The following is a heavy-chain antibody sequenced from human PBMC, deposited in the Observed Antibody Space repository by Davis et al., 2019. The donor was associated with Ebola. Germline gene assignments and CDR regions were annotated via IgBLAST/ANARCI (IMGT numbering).Heavy chain of an antibody. D-gene: IGHD4-17*01. CDR2: IYYSGST. CDR1: GGSISSSSYY. V-gene: IGHV4-39*07. J-gene: IGHJ6*02. Sequence: PSETLSLTCTVSGGSISSSSYYWGWIRQPPGKGLEWIGSIYYSGSTYYNPSLKSRVTISVDTSKNQFSLKLSSVTAADTAVYYCARKGPGYGDYEHGMDVWGQGTTVTVSS. CDR3: ARKGPGYGDYEHGMDV.